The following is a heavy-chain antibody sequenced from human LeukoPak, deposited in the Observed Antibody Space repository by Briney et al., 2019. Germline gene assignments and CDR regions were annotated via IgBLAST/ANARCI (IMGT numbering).Heavy chain of an antibody. Sequence: GGSLRLSCAASGLTVSSNYMNWVRQAPGKGLEWVSYISNSGSTIYYADSVKGRFTISRDNAKNSLYLQMNSLRAEDTAVYYCARDLGILQRNMDVWGKGTTVTISS. CDR3: ARDLGILQRNMDV. V-gene: IGHV3-11*01. CDR1: GLTVSSNY. CDR2: ISNSGSTI. D-gene: IGHD6-13*01. J-gene: IGHJ6*03.